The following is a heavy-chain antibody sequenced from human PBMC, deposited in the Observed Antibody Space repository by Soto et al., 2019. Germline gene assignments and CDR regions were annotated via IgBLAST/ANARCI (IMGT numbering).Heavy chain of an antibody. Sequence: GGSLRLSCAASGFTFSSYAMSWVRQAPGKGLEWVSAISGSGGSTYYADSVKGRFTISRDNSKNTLYLQMNSLRAEDTAVYYCAKELYSGYDWGYYYYYGMDVWGQGTTVTVSS. J-gene: IGHJ6*02. CDR3: AKELYSGYDWGYYYYYGMDV. V-gene: IGHV3-23*01. CDR2: ISGSGGST. CDR1: GFTFSSYA. D-gene: IGHD5-12*01.